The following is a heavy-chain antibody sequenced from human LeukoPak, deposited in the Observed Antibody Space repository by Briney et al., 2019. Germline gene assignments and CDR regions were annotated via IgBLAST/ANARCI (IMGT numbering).Heavy chain of an antibody. CDR3: ARGARYSRGRLEYSGYDPPYYGMDV. CDR1: GFTFSDYY. J-gene: IGHJ6*02. CDR2: ISSSGSTI. D-gene: IGHD5-12*01. Sequence: PGGSLRLSCAASGFTFSDYYMSWIRQAPGKGLEWVSYISSSGSTIYYADSVKGRFTISRDNAKNSLYLQMNSLRAEDTAVYYCARGARYSRGRLEYSGYDPPYYGMDVWGQGTTVTVSS. V-gene: IGHV3-11*01.